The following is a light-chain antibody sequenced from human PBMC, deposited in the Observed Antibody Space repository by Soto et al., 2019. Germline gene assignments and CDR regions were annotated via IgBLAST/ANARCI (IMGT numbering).Light chain of an antibody. CDR2: GAS. V-gene: IGKV3-20*01. Sequence: EIVLTQSPGTLSLSPGDRATLSCRASQSVSSSYLAWYQQKPGQAPRLLIYGASSRATGIPDRFSGSGSGTDFTLTISRLEPEAFAVYYCQQYGSSPGLTFGGGTKVEIK. J-gene: IGKJ4*01. CDR1: QSVSSSY. CDR3: QQYGSSPGLT.